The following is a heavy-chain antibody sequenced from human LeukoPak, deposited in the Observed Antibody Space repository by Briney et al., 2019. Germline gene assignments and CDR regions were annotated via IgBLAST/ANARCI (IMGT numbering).Heavy chain of an antibody. CDR2: MNPNTGNT. CDR1: GYTFNSYD. D-gene: IGHD3-3*01. V-gene: IGHV1-8*01. CDR3: ARDRPSIFGVVTAFDI. Sequence: ASVKVSCKASGYTFNSYDINRVRQATGQGLEWMGWMNPNTGNTGYGERFQGRVTMTRDNSISTAYMELNSLTSEDTAVYYCARDRPSIFGVVTAFDIWGQGTMVTVSS. J-gene: IGHJ3*02.